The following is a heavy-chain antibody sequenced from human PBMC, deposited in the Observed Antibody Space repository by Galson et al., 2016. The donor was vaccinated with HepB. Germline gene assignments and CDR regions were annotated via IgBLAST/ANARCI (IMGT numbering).Heavy chain of an antibody. CDR3: ASALGIRDYYGMDV. CDR1: GFTFSTYS. Sequence: SLRLSCAASGFTFSTYSMNWVRQAPGKGLEWVSYISRSSSTLYYADSVKGRFTISRDNAKSPLSLQMNSLRDEDTAVYYRASALGIRDYYGMDVWGQGTTVTVSS. D-gene: IGHD7-27*01. J-gene: IGHJ6*02. CDR2: ISRSSSTL. V-gene: IGHV3-48*02.